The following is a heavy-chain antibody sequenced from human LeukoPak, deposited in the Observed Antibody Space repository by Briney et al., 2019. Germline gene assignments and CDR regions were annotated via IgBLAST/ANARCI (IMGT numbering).Heavy chain of an antibody. D-gene: IGHD4-17*01. Sequence: ASVKVSCKASGYTFTGYYMHWVRQAPGQGLEWMGWINPNSGGTNYAQKFQGRVTMTRDTSISTAYMELSRLRSDDTAVYYCARASGPTVTRFDYWGQGTLVTVSS. CDR1: GYTFTGYY. V-gene: IGHV1-2*02. CDR3: ARASGPTVTRFDY. CDR2: INPNSGGT. J-gene: IGHJ4*02.